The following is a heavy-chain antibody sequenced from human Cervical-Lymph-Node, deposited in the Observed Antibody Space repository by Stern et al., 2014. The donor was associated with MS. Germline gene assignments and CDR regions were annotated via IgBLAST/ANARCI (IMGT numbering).Heavy chain of an antibody. CDR3: ARDRGDGLFDL. D-gene: IGHD5-24*01. CDR2: IGTAGDP. V-gene: IGHV3-13*05. J-gene: IGHJ2*01. CDR1: GFTFSSYD. Sequence: EVQLVESGGGLVQPGGSLRLSCAASGFTFSSYDMPWVRPATGQGLEWVSAIGTAGDPYYPGSVQGHFTISREKAKNPLFLQMTSLRAGDAAVYYCARDRGDGLFDLWGRGTLVTVSS.